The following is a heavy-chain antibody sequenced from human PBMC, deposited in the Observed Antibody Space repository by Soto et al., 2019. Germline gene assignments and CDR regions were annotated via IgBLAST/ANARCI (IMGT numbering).Heavy chain of an antibody. Sequence: PGGSLRLSCAASGFTFSSYAMYWVRQAPGQGLEWVSTITASGSSTYDADSVKGRFTISRDNSRDTLYLQMNSLRAEDTAVYYCAKDGRLAGVTRSELDLDYWGQGTLVTVSS. J-gene: IGHJ4*02. D-gene: IGHD1-26*01. CDR2: ITASGSST. CDR3: AKDGRLAGVTRSELDLDY. V-gene: IGHV3-23*01. CDR1: GFTFSSYA.